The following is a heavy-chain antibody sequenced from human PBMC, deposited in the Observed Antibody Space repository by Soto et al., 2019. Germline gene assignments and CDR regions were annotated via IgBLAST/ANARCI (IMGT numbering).Heavy chain of an antibody. CDR1: GYTFTSYG. CDR2: ISAYNGNT. CDR3: ARDDTAMAYYYYGMDV. V-gene: IGHV1-18*01. J-gene: IGHJ6*02. D-gene: IGHD5-18*01. Sequence: ASVKVSCKASGYTFTSYGISWVRQAPGQGLEWMGWISAYNGNTNYAQKLQGRVTMTTDTSTGTAYMEMRSLRSDDTAVFYCARDDTAMAYYYYGMDVWGQGTTVTVSS.